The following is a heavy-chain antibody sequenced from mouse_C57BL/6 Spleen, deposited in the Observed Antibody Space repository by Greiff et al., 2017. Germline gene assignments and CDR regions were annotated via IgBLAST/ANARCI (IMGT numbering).Heavy chain of an antibody. D-gene: IGHD1-1*01. J-gene: IGHJ4*01. V-gene: IGHV1-20*01. CDR2: INPYNGDT. CDR1: GYSFTGYF. CDR3: ARYYYGGSYAMDY. Sequence: EVKVVESGPELVKPGDSVKISCKASGYSFTGYFMNWVMQSHGKSLEWIGRINPYNGDTFYNQKFKGKATLTVDKSSSTAHMELRSLTSEDSAVYYCARYYYGGSYAMDYWGQGTTVTVSS.